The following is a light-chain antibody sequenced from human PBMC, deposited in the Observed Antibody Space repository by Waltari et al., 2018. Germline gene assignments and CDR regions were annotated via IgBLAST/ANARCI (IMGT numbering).Light chain of an antibody. CDR2: VDSDGSH. Sequence: QLVLTQSPSASASLGASVKLTCTLSGGRSNDIIACHPQQPEKGPRFLMKVDSDGSHSRGDEIPDRFSGSSSGAERYLIISSLQSEDEADYYCQTGGHGTWVFGGGTKLTVL. J-gene: IGLJ3*02. CDR3: QTGGHGTWV. V-gene: IGLV4-69*01. CDR1: GGRSNDI.